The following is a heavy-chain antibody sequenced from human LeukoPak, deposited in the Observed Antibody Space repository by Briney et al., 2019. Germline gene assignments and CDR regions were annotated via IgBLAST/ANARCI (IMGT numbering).Heavy chain of an antibody. CDR3: ARDRLSAAGSGG. D-gene: IGHD6-13*01. CDR1: GYTFTDYY. J-gene: IGHJ4*02. Sequence: ASVKVSCKASGYTFTDYYIQWVRQAPGQGLEWMGRINPDSGGANYAQKFQGTVTMTRDTSINTAYLELSKLRSDDTAVYYCARDRLSAAGSGGWGQGTLVTVSS. V-gene: IGHV1-2*06. CDR2: INPDSGGA.